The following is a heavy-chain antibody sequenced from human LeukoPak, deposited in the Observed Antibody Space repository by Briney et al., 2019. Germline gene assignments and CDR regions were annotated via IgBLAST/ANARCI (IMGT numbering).Heavy chain of an antibody. Sequence: GGSLRLSCAASGFTFRTYWMNWVRQAPGKGLEWVANIQQEEIEKYYEDSVKGRFTISRDNAKNSLSLQMNSLRVEDTAVYYCARWSGNILTGLFDFWGQGSLVTVSS. D-gene: IGHD3-9*01. V-gene: IGHV3-7*01. CDR3: ARWSGNILTGLFDF. CDR2: IQQEEIEK. J-gene: IGHJ4*02. CDR1: GFTFRTYW.